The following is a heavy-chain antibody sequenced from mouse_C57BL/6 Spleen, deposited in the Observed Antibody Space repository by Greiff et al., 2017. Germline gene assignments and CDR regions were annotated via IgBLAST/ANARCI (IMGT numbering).Heavy chain of an antibody. CDR2: IDPSDSYT. V-gene: IGHV1-50*01. CDR3: ARWGVTYAMDY. D-gene: IGHD2-12*01. J-gene: IGHJ4*01. Sequence: QVQLQQPGAELVKPGASVKLSCKASGYTFTSYWMQWVKQRPGQGLEWIGEIDPSDSYTNYNQKFKGKATLTVDTSSSTAYMQLSSLTSEDYAVYYGARWGVTYAMDYWGQGTSVTVSS. CDR1: GYTFTSYW.